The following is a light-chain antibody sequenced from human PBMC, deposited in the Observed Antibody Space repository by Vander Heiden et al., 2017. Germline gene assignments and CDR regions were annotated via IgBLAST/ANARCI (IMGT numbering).Light chain of an antibody. CDR3: QQYGSSPKT. Sequence: VLTQSPLPLPLSPGERATLSSTASQSVISNYLAWYQQRPGQAPRLLIYGASSRATGIPDRFSGSGSGTDFTLTISRLEPEDFAVFYCQQYGSSPKTFGQGTKVEIK. CDR1: QSVISNY. V-gene: IGKV3-20*01. CDR2: GAS. J-gene: IGKJ1*01.